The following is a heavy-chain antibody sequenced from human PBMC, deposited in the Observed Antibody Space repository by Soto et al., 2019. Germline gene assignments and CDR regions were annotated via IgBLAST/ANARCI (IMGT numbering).Heavy chain of an antibody. CDR3: ARLVYDTRLNYMYFAF. CDR2: IFHDGTA. CDR1: GVSISSGNW. Sequence: SETLSLTCAVSGVSISSGNWWTWVRQSPQRGLEYIGEIFHDGTANYYPSFERRVAISVDTSKNQFSLKLTSVTAADTAIYFCARLVYDTRLNYMYFAFWGQGTLVTVSS. D-gene: IGHD3-10*01. J-gene: IGHJ4*02. V-gene: IGHV4-4*02.